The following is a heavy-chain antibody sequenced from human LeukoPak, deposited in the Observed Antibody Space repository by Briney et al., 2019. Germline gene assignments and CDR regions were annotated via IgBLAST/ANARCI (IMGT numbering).Heavy chain of an antibody. CDR1: GGSISSYY. D-gene: IGHD3-16*01. Sequence: SETLSLTCTVSGGSISSYYWSWIRQPPGKGLEWIGYIYYSGSTNYNPSLKSRVTISVDTSKNQFSLKLSSVTAADTAVYYCARDLTGPSNWYFDLWVRATLVTVSS. CDR2: IYYSGST. CDR3: ARDLTGPSNWYFDL. J-gene: IGHJ2*01. V-gene: IGHV4-59*01.